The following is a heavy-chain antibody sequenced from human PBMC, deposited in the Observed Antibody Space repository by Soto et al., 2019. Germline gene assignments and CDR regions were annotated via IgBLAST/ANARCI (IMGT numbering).Heavy chain of an antibody. D-gene: IGHD3-3*01. V-gene: IGHV3-23*01. CDR2: ISGSGGST. CDR1: GFTFSSYA. J-gene: IGHJ6*02. Sequence: GGSLRLSCAASGFTFSSYAMSWVRQAPGKGLEWVSAISGSGGSTYYADSVKGRFTISRDNSKNTLYLQMNSLRAEDTAVYYCAKDRITIFGVVHYYGMDVWGQGTTVTVSS. CDR3: AKDRITIFGVVHYYGMDV.